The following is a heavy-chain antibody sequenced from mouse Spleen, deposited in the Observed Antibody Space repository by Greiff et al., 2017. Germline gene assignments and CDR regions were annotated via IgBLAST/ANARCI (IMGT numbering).Heavy chain of an antibody. CDR1: GYTFTSYW. CDR2: IDPSDSYT. Sequence: VQLQQSGAELVKPGASVKLSCKASGYTFTSYWMQWVKQRPGQGLEWIGEIDPSDSYTNYNQKFKGKATLTVDTSSSTAYMQLSSLTSEDSAVYYCASGGIYYYGSADWGQGTLVTVSA. V-gene: IGHV1-50*01. J-gene: IGHJ3*01. D-gene: IGHD1-1*01. CDR3: ASGGIYYYGSAD.